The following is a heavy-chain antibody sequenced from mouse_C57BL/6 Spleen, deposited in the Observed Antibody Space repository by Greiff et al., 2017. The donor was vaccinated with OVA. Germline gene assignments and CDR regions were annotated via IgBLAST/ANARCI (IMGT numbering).Heavy chain of an antibody. CDR3: SSIYYYASSPYWYFDV. J-gene: IGHJ1*03. D-gene: IGHD1-1*01. CDR1: GYTFTSYW. Sequence: QVQLQQSGAELAKPGASVKLSCKASGYTFTSYWMHWVKQRPGQGLEWIGYINPSSGYTKYNQKFKDKATLTADKSSSTAYMQLSSLTSEDSAVYFFSSIYYYASSPYWYFDVWGTGTTVTVSS. V-gene: IGHV1-7*01. CDR2: INPSSGYT.